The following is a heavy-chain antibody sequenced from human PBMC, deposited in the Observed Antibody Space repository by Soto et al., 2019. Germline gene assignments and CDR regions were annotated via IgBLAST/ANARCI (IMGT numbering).Heavy chain of an antibody. CDR2: INPNSGGT. V-gene: IGHV1-2*02. Sequence: QVQLVQSGAEVKKPGASVKVSCKASGYTFTGYYMHWVRQAPGQGLEWMGWINPNSGGTNYAQKFQGRVIMTRDTYISTAYMALSRLRSDDTAVYYCARGTYDFWSGYYTDINWFDPRGQGTLVTVSS. CDR3: ARGTYDFWSGYYTDINWFDP. J-gene: IGHJ5*02. CDR1: GYTFTGYY. D-gene: IGHD3-3*01.